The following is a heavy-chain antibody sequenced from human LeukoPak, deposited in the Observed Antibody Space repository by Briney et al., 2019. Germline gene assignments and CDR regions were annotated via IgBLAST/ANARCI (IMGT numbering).Heavy chain of an antibody. D-gene: IGHD6-25*01. V-gene: IGHV4-4*09. CDR3: ARTANWFDP. J-gene: IGHJ5*02. CDR1: GGSISSYY. CDR2: IYTSGST. Sequence: SETLSLTCTVSGGSISSYYWSWIRQPPGKGLEWIGYIYTSGSTNYNPSLNSRVTISVDTSKNQFSLKLSSVTAADAAVYYCARTANWFDPWGQGTLVTISS.